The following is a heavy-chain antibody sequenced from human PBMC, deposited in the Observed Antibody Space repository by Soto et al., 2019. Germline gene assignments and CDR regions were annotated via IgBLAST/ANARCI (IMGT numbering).Heavy chain of an antibody. Sequence: SVKVSCKASGGAFSSYAISWVRQAPGQGLEWMGGIIPIFGTANYAQKFQGRVTITADESTSTAYMELSSLRSEDTAVYYCARDQGIVVVPAAPRDYYYGMDVWGQGTTVTVSS. CDR1: GGAFSSYA. CDR2: IIPIFGTA. D-gene: IGHD2-2*01. CDR3: ARDQGIVVVPAAPRDYYYGMDV. J-gene: IGHJ6*02. V-gene: IGHV1-69*13.